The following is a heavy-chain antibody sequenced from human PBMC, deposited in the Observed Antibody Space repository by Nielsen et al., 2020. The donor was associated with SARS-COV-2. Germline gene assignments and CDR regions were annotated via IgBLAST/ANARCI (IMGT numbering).Heavy chain of an antibody. CDR2: ISGSGGST. J-gene: IGHJ6*02. V-gene: IGHV3-23*01. D-gene: IGHD2-15*01. Sequence: GESLTISCAASGFTFSSYAMSWVRQAPGKGLEWVSAISGSGGSTYYADSVKGRFTISRDNSKNTLYLQMNSLRAEDTAVYYCAKIAVAATFAYYGMDVWGQGTTVTVSS. CDR3: AKIAVAATFAYYGMDV. CDR1: GFTFSSYA.